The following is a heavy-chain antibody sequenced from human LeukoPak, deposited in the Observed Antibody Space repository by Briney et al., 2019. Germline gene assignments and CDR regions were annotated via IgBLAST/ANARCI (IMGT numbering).Heavy chain of an antibody. D-gene: IGHD3-10*01. Sequence: ASVKVSCKTSGYTFASYGITWVRQAPGQGPEWMGWISGYNGNTNFAQRFQGRVSLTTHTSATTAYMELRSLTSDDTAVYYCAKDYSGSGSVHFEHWGQGTLVTVSS. J-gene: IGHJ4*02. CDR3: AKDYSGSGSVHFEH. V-gene: IGHV1-18*01. CDR2: ISGYNGNT. CDR1: GYTFASYG.